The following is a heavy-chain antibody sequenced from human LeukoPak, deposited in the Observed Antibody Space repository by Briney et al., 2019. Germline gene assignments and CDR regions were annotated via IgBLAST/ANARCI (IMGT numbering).Heavy chain of an antibody. CDR1: GYTFTSYD. CDR3: AREGILTGYEHTFDY. D-gene: IGHD3-9*01. V-gene: IGHV1-46*01. CDR2: INPSGGST. Sequence: ASVKVSCKASGYTFTSYDINWVRQAPGQGLEWMGIINPSGGSTSYAQKFQGRVTMTRDMSTSTVYMELSSLRSEDTAVYYCAREGILTGYEHTFDYWGQGTLVTVSS. J-gene: IGHJ4*02.